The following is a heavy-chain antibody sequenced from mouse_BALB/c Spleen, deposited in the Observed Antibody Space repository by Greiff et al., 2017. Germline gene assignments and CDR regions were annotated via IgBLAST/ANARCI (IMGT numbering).Heavy chain of an antibody. V-gene: IGHV5-6-5*01. CDR3: ARLTGSRYYFDY. Sequence: DVKLVESGGGLVKPGGSLKLSCAASGFTFSSYAMSWVRQTPEKRLEWVASISSGGSTYYPDSVKGRFTISRDNAKNTLYLQMSSLKSEDTALYYCARLTGSRYYFDYWGQGTTLTVSS. D-gene: IGHD4-1*01. CDR1: GFTFSSYA. J-gene: IGHJ2*01. CDR2: ISSGGST.